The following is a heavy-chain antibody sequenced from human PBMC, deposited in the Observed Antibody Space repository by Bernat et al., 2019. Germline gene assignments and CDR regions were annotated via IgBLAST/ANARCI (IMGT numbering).Heavy chain of an antibody. V-gene: IGHV4-61*02. CDR3: ARVIPLRFLAKFDP. Sequence: QVQLQESGPGLVKPSQTLSLTCTVSGGSISSGSYYWSWIRQPAGKGLEWIGRIYTSGSTNYNPSLKSRITISEDRPKHQFYRKLSSVPAADTAVNYCARVIPLRFLAKFDPWGQGTLVTVSS. CDR2: IYTSGST. D-gene: IGHD3-3*01. J-gene: IGHJ5*02. CDR1: GGSISSGSYY.